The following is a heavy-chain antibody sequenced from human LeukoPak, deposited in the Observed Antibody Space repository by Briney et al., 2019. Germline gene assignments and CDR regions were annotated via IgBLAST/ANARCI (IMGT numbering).Heavy chain of an antibody. Sequence: ASVKVSCKASGHTFTSYYMHWVRRAPGQGLEWMGIINPSGGSTSYAQKFQGRVTMTRDTSTSTVYMELSSLRSEDTAVYYCARAQYDILTGYLHYYFDYWGQGTLVTVSS. D-gene: IGHD3-9*01. CDR3: ARAQYDILTGYLHYYFDY. J-gene: IGHJ4*02. CDR2: INPSGGST. V-gene: IGHV1-46*01. CDR1: GHTFTSYY.